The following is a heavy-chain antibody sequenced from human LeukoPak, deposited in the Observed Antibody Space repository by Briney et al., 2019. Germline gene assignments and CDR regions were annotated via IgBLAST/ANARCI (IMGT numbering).Heavy chain of an antibody. CDR3: AKLGYGFDY. Sequence: QAGGSLRLSCEVSGFTFRDYSIHWFRQAPGGGLEWVAHISYNGIDEHYAGSVKGRFTVSRDDSKNTAYLLMSGLTTEDTAFYYCAKLGYGFDYWGQGTLVIVSS. D-gene: IGHD2-15*01. V-gene: IGHV3-30*18. CDR2: ISYNGIDE. CDR1: GFTFRDYS. J-gene: IGHJ4*02.